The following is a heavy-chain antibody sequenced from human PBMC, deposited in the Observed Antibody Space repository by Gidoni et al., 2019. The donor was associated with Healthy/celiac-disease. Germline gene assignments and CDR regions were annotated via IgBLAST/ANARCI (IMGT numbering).Heavy chain of an antibody. V-gene: IGHV3-23*04. CDR2: ISGSGGST. Sequence: EVQLVASGGGLVQPGGSLRLSCAASGFTFSSYAMSWVRQAPGKGLEWVSAISGSGGSTYYADSVKGRFTISRDNSKNTLYRQMNSLRAEDTAVYYCAKCSPLLDYDEPACYYWGQGTLVTVSS. CDR1: GFTFSSYA. CDR3: AKCSPLLDYDEPACYY. D-gene: IGHD4-17*01. J-gene: IGHJ4*02.